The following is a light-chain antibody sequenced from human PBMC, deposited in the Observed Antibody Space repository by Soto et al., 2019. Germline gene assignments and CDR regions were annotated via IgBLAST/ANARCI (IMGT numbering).Light chain of an antibody. CDR2: DTF. J-gene: IGKJ1*01. CDR3: VQRSTWPWT. V-gene: IGKV3-11*01. Sequence: EIVLTQSPDTLSLSPGKRATLSCRASQSVSSYLAWYQQKPGQALRLLIYDTFKRATGIPARFSGSGSGTDFTLTISSLEPEDFAVYYCVQRSTWPWTVGQGSKVEI. CDR1: QSVSSY.